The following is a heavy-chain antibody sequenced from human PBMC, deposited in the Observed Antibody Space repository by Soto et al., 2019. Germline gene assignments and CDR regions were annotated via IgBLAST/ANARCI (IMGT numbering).Heavy chain of an antibody. J-gene: IGHJ4*02. Sequence: GESLKISCKGSGYNFTNYWISWVRQMPGKGLEWMGRIVPSDSYTNYSPSFQGHVTISADKSISTAYLQWSSLKASDTAMYYCARAESGSYWDFDYWGQGTLVTSPQ. D-gene: IGHD1-26*01. CDR1: GYNFTNYW. CDR3: ARAESGSYWDFDY. V-gene: IGHV5-10-1*01. CDR2: IVPSDSYT.